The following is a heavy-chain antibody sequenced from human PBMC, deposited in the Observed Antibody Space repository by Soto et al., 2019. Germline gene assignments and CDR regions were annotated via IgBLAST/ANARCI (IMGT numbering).Heavy chain of an antibody. V-gene: IGHV1-69*12. J-gene: IGHJ6*02. CDR1: GGTFSSYA. D-gene: IGHD1-26*01. Sequence: QVQLVQSGAEVKKPGSSVKVSCKASGGTFSSYAISWVRQAPGQGLEWMGGIIPIFGTANYAQKLQGRVTITADESTSTAYMELSSLRSEDTAVYYCARHPVSGSYAYYYGMDVWGQGTTVIVSS. CDR2: IIPIFGTA. CDR3: ARHPVSGSYAYYYGMDV.